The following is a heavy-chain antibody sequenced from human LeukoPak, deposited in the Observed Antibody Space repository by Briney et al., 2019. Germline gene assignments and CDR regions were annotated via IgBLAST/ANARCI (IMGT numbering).Heavy chain of an antibody. D-gene: IGHD2-2*01. CDR1: GFTFSSYA. V-gene: IGHV3-23*01. CDR3: ASDIVLVPVVFDS. J-gene: IGHJ4*02. Sequence: GGSLRLSCAASGFTFSSYAMTWVRQAPGKGLEWVSIISGAGDSTYYADSVRGRFTISRDNSKDTLYLQMNSLRAEDTAVYYCASDIVLVPVVFDSWGRGTLVTVSS. CDR2: ISGAGDST.